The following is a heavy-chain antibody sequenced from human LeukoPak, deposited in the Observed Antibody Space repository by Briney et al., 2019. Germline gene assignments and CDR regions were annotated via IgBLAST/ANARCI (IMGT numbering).Heavy chain of an antibody. Sequence: GSLRLSCAASGFTFSNAWMSWIRQPPGKGLEWIGYIYYSGSTNHNPSLKSRVTISVDTSKNQFSLKLSSVTAADTAVYYCARTVPGRALLGGYFDYWGQGTLVTVSS. D-gene: IGHD3-16*01. CDR3: ARTVPGRALLGGYFDY. CDR2: IYYSGST. CDR1: GFTFSNAW. J-gene: IGHJ4*02. V-gene: IGHV4-59*01.